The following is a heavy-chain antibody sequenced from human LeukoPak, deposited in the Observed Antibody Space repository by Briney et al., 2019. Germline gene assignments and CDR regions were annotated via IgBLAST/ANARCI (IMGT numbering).Heavy chain of an antibody. CDR3: ARDRWLGY. J-gene: IGHJ4*02. CDR1: GGXISSYY. D-gene: IGHD5-18*01. CDR2: IYYSGST. Sequence: PSETLSLTCTVSGGXISSYYCSWVRQPPGKGLEWIGYIYYSGSTNYNPSLKSRVTISVDTSKNQFSLKVSSVTAADTAVYYCARDRWLGYWGQGTLVTVSS. V-gene: IGHV4-59*01.